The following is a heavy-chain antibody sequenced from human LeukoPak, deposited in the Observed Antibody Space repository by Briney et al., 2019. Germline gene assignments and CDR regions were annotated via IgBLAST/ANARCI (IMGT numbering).Heavy chain of an antibody. V-gene: IGHV3-23*01. D-gene: IGHD3-10*01. CDR1: GFTFSSFG. Sequence: PGGSLRLPCAASGFTFSSFGTSWVRQAPGRGLEWVSVISAGGGGTYYADSVKGRFTISRDNSKNILYLQMNSLRAEDTAVYYCAKRGEVVSKYFDSWGQGTLVTVSS. CDR3: AKRGEVVSKYFDS. J-gene: IGHJ4*02. CDR2: ISAGGGGT.